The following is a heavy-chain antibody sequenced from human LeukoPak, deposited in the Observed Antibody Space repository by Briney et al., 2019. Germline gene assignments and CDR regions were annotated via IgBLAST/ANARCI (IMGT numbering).Heavy chain of an antibody. Sequence: ASVKVSCKASGYTFNSYDINWVRQATGQGLEWMGWMHPNSGNTAYAQKFQGRVSKTRDTSISTAYTELSSLRSEDTAVYYCARVSFDTSGNKINFDYWGHGTLVTVSS. CDR3: ARVSFDTSGNKINFDY. D-gene: IGHD3-22*01. V-gene: IGHV1-8*01. CDR2: MHPNSGNT. J-gene: IGHJ4*01. CDR1: GYTFNSYD.